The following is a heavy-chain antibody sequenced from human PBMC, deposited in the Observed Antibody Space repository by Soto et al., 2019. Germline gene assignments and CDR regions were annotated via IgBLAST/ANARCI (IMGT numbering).Heavy chain of an antibody. J-gene: IGHJ5*02. D-gene: IGHD4-17*01. CDR3: ARADYGDYDWFDP. Sequence: QVQLVESGGGVVQPGRSLRLSCAASGFTFSSYGMHWVRQAPGKGLEWVAVIWYDGSNKYYADSVKGRFTISRDNSKNKLYLQMNSLRAEDTAVYYCARADYGDYDWFDPWGQGTLVTVSS. CDR1: GFTFSSYG. CDR2: IWYDGSNK. V-gene: IGHV3-33*01.